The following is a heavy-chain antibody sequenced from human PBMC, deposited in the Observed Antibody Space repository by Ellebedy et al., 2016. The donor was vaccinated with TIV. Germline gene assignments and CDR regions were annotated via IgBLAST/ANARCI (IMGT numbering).Heavy chain of an antibody. D-gene: IGHD6-13*01. CDR2: INPSGGST. CDR3: ARGLTPRGAQQLAPPTNWFDP. Sequence: AASVKVSCKASGYTFTSYYMHWVRQAPGQGLEWMGIINPSGGSTSYAQKFQGRVTMTRDTSTSTVYMELSSLRSEDTAVYYCARGLTPRGAQQLAPPTNWFDPWGQGTLVTVSS. V-gene: IGHV1-46*01. J-gene: IGHJ5*02. CDR1: GYTFTSYY.